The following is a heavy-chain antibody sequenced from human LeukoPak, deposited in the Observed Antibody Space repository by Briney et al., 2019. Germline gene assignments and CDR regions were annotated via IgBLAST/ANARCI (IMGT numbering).Heavy chain of an antibody. V-gene: IGHV3-23*01. Sequence: GGSLRLSCAASGLTFSTYAMSWVRQAPGKGLEWVSVVSGTGGRTYYADSVKGRFTISRDNSKNTLYLQMNSLRAEDTALYYCVKASSSSPQYNWFDAWGQGTLVTVSS. J-gene: IGHJ5*02. CDR1: GLTFSTYA. CDR3: VKASSSSPQYNWFDA. CDR2: VSGTGGRT. D-gene: IGHD6-6*01.